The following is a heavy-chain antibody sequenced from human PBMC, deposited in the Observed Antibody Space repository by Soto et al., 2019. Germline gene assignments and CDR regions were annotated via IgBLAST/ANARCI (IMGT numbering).Heavy chain of an antibody. J-gene: IGHJ4*02. CDR1: GGSISSSNW. D-gene: IGHD6-13*01. CDR2: IYHSGST. CDR3: ARRPYVSDRAGAGTIDY. V-gene: IGHV4-4*02. Sequence: PSETLSLTCAVSGGSISSSNWWSWVRQPPGKGLEWMWEIYHSGSTNYNPSLKSRVTISVDKSKNQFSLKLSSVTAADTAVYYCARRPYVSDRAGAGTIDYWGQGTLLIVSS.